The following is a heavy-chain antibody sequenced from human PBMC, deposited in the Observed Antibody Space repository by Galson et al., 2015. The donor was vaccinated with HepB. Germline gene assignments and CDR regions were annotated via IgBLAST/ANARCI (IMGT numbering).Heavy chain of an antibody. CDR2: IYYSGST. V-gene: IGHV4-31*03. Sequence: TLSLTCTVSGGSISSGGYYWSWIRQNPGKGLEWIGYIYYSGSTYSNPSLKSRVTISVDTSKNQFSLKLSSVTAADTAVYYCARCTMVQGVQPAFLYYYMDVWGKGTTVTVSS. D-gene: IGHD3-10*01. CDR1: GGSISSGGYY. CDR3: ARCTMVQGVQPAFLYYYMDV. J-gene: IGHJ6*03.